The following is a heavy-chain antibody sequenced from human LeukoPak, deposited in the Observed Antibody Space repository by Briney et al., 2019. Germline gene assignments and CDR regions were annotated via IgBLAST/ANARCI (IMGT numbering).Heavy chain of an antibody. CDR1: GGSFSGYY. CDR2: INHSGST. V-gene: IGHV4-34*01. J-gene: IGHJ4*02. D-gene: IGHD6-13*01. Sequence: SETLSLTCAVSGGSFSGYYWRWIRQPPGKGLEWIGEINHSGSTNYNPSLKSRVTITVDTSKNQFSPKLSSVTAADTAVYYCASLKWGAAGTDYWGQGTLVTVSS. CDR3: ASLKWGAAGTDY.